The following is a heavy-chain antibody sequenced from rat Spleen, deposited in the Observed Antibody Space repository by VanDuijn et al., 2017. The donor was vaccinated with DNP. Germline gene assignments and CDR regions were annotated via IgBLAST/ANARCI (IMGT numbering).Heavy chain of an antibody. CDR2: IGSPAYAP. CDR1: GFTFSAYY. CDR3: TTVFGNRFDY. Sequence: EVQLVESGGGLVQPGRSLKLSCAASGFTFSAYYMAWVRQAPAKGLEWVAYIGSPAYAPYYADSVKGRFTISRDNAKSSLYLQMDSLRSEDAATYFCTTVFGNRFDYWGQGVMVTVSS. J-gene: IGHJ2*01. D-gene: IGHD4-3*01. V-gene: IGHV5-20*01.